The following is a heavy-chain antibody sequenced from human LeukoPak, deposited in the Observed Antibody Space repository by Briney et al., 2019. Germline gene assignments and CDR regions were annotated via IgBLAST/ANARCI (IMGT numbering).Heavy chain of an antibody. CDR1: GFTFSSYA. CDR2: ISGSASST. Sequence: GGSLRLSCAASGFTFSSYAMSWVRQAPGKGLEWVSAISGSASSTYHADSVKGRFTISRDNSKNTLYLQMNSLRAEDTAVYYCAKDSAVVRGVIITFSDYWGQGTLVTVSS. J-gene: IGHJ4*02. CDR3: AKDSAVVRGVIITFSDY. D-gene: IGHD3-10*01. V-gene: IGHV3-23*01.